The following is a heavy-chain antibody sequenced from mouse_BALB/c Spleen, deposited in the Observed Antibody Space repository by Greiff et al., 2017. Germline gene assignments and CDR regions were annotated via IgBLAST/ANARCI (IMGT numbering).Heavy chain of an antibody. CDR3: ARYGYDVGFAY. CDR2: INPSTGYT. D-gene: IGHD2-2*01. Sequence: VQLQQSGAELAKPGASVKMSCKASGYTFTSYWMHWVKQRPGQGLEWIGYINPSTGYTEYNQKFKDKATLTADKSSSTAYMQLSSLTSEDSAVYYCARYGYDVGFAYWGQGTLVTVSA. J-gene: IGHJ3*01. V-gene: IGHV1-7*01. CDR1: GYTFTSYW.